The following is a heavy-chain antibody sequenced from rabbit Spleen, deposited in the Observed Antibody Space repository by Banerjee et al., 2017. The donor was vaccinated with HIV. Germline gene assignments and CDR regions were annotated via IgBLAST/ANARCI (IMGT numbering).Heavy chain of an antibody. CDR2: IDSGSSGFT. J-gene: IGHJ6*01. CDR1: GVSLSSSSY. D-gene: IGHD1-1*01. Sequence: QSLEESGGDLVKPGASLTLTCTASGVSLSSSSYMCWVRQAPGKGLEWIACIDSGSSGFTYFATWAKGRFTISKTSSTTVTLQMTRLTAADTATYFCARDTSSSFSSYGMDLWGPGTLVTVS. V-gene: IGHV1S40*01. CDR3: ARDTSSSFSSYGMDL.